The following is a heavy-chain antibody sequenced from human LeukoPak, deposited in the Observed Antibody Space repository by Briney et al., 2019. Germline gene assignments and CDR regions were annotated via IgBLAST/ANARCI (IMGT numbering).Heavy chain of an antibody. CDR3: VRQQLVIGQLDY. V-gene: IGHV4-59*01. Sequence: SETLSLTCTVSGGSISSYYWSWIRQPPGKGLEWIGYIYYSGSTNYNPSLKSRVTISVDTSKNQFSLKLSSVTAADTAVYYCVRQQLVIGQLDYWGQGTLVTVSS. CDR2: IYYSGST. CDR1: GGSISSYY. J-gene: IGHJ4*02. D-gene: IGHD6-13*01.